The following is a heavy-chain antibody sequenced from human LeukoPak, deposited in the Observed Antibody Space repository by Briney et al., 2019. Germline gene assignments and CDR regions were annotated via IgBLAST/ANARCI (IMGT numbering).Heavy chain of an antibody. CDR2: VYTSGST. Sequence: SETLSLTCTVPGGSISSYYWSWIRQSAGKGLEWIGRVYTSGSTNYNASLQSRVTMSVDTSKNQFSLKLSSVTAADTAVYYCARDSRGSGSYYSDFDYWGQGTLVTVSS. CDR1: GGSISSYY. CDR3: ARDSRGSGSYYSDFDY. D-gene: IGHD3-10*01. J-gene: IGHJ4*02. V-gene: IGHV4-4*07.